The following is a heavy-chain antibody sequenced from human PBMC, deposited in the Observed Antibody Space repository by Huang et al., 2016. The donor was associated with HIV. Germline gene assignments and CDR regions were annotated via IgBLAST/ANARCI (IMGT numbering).Heavy chain of an antibody. CDR2: INSDGSST. Sequence: EVQLVESGGGLVQPGGSLRLSCAASGFSISSYWMHWVRQAPGKGVVWVSRINSDGSSTSYADSVKCRFTISRDNAKNTLYLQMNSLRAEDTAVYYCARDPRIQSWLNFFDYWGQGTLVSVSS. CDR3: ARDPRIQSWLNFFDY. V-gene: IGHV3-74*01. CDR1: GFSISSYW. D-gene: IGHD3-22*01. J-gene: IGHJ4*02.